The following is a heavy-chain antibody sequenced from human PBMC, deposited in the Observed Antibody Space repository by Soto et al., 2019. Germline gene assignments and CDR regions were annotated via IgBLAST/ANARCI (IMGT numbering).Heavy chain of an antibody. CDR3: VRDGTKTLRDWFDP. CDR2: IYATGTT. J-gene: IGHJ5*02. Sequence: SETLSLTCAVSGGSFSGFYWSWIRKSAGKGLEWIGRIYATGTTDYNPSLKSRVMMSVDTSKKQFSLKLRSVTAADTAVYYCVRDGTKTLRDWFDPWGQGISVTVSS. V-gene: IGHV4-4*07. D-gene: IGHD1-1*01. CDR1: GGSFSGFY.